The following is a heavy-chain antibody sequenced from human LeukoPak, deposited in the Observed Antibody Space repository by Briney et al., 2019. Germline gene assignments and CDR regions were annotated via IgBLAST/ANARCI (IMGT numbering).Heavy chain of an antibody. CDR2: IYHSGST. CDR3: AREVQATPYYFDY. V-gene: IGHV4-38-2*02. D-gene: IGHD1-26*01. CDR1: GYSISSGYY. Sequence: SETPSLTCTVSGYSISSGYYWGWIRQPPGKGLEWIGSIYHSGSTYYNPSLKSRVTISVDTSKNQFSLKLSSVTAADTAVYYCAREVQATPYYFDYWGQGTLVTVSS. J-gene: IGHJ4*02.